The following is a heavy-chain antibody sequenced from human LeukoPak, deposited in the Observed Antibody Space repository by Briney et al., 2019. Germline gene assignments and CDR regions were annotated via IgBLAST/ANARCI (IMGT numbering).Heavy chain of an antibody. V-gene: IGHV1-69*13. D-gene: IGHD2-2*01. CDR1: GGTFSSYA. CDR3: ARLKYNYCSSTSCYFFRDYYYYMDV. CDR2: IIPIFGTA. Sequence: ASVKVSCKASGGTFSSYAISWVRQAPGQGLEWMGGIIPIFGTANYAQKFQGRVTITADESTSTAYMELRSLTSDDTAVYYCARLKYNYCSSTSCYFFRDYYYYMDVWGKGTTVTISS. J-gene: IGHJ6*03.